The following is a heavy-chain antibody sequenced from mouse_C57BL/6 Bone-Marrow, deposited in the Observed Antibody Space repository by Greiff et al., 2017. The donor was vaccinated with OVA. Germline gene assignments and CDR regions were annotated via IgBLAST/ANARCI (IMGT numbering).Heavy chain of an antibody. CDR1: GYTFTSYG. V-gene: IGHV1-58*01. CDR2: IYIGTGST. Sequence: VQLQQSGAELVRPGSSVKMSCKTSGYTFTSYGLNWVKQRPGQGLEWIGYIYIGTGSTEYNEKFKGKATMTSDTSSSTAYMQLSSRTSEYSSIEFCARDETGGGDYWGQGTSVTVSS. J-gene: IGHJ4*01. CDR3: ARDETGGGDY.